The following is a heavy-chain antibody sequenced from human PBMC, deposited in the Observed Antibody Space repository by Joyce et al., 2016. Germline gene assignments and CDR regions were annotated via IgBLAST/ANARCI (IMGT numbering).Heavy chain of an antibody. V-gene: IGHV3-23*01. CDR3: VRDKARGMARRGSAALEALDF. CDR1: GFTFTSYA. D-gene: IGHD1-26*01. CDR2: FSGAGRVT. Sequence: EVHLLESGGGLAQPGGSLRLFCAASGFTFTSYAINWVRQAPGRGREWVSAFSGAGRVTDYAGSVKGRFTVSRDISRNTVYLQRDSLRAEDTGKYYCVRDKARGMARRGSAALEALDFWGQGTPVTVSS. J-gene: IGHJ4*02.